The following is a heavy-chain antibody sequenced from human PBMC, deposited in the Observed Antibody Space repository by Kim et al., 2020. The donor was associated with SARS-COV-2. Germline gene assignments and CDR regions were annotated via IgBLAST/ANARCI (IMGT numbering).Heavy chain of an antibody. Sequence: SETLSLTCTVSGGSMSSYYWSWIRQPPGKGLEYIGYIYYSGSTNYNPSLKSRVTISVDTSKKQFSLKLSSMTAADTAVYYCARGPPHKEWSWHAAPATRIHGLDVWGQGTTVTVSS. CDR1: GGSMSSYY. J-gene: IGHJ6*02. V-gene: IGHV4-59*01. CDR3: ARGPPHKEWSWHAAPATRIHGLDV. D-gene: IGHD2-15*01. CDR2: IYYSGST.